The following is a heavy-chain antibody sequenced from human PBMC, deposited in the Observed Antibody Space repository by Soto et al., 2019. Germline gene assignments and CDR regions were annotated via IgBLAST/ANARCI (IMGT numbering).Heavy chain of an antibody. CDR2: IYYSGST. Sequence: PSETLSLTCTVSGGSISSGGYYWSWIRQHPGKGLEWIGYIYYSGSTYYNPSLKSRVTISVDTSKNQFSLKLSSVTAADTAVYYCASLFTLTSSGWPTDYWGQGTLVTVSS. CDR3: ASLFTLTSSGWPTDY. V-gene: IGHV4-31*03. D-gene: IGHD6-19*01. CDR1: GGSISSGGYY. J-gene: IGHJ4*02.